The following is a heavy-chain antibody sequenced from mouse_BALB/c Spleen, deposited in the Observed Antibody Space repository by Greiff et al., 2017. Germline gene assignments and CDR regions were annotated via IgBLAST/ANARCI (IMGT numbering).Heavy chain of an antibody. V-gene: IGHV1-4*02. Sequence: QVQLKESAAELARPGASVKMSCKASGYTFTSYTMHWVKQRPGQGLEWIGYINPSSGYTEYNQKFKDKTTLTADKSSSTAYMQLSSLTSEDSAVYYCARSTGSDYWGQGTTLTVSS. J-gene: IGHJ2*01. D-gene: IGHD4-1*02. CDR3: ARSTGSDY. CDR2: INPSSGYT. CDR1: GYTFTSYT.